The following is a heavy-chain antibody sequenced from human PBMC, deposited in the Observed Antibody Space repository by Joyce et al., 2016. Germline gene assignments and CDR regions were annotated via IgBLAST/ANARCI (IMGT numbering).Heavy chain of an antibody. CDR3: ARPPWKLRPTCPFDF. D-gene: IGHD3-16*01. V-gene: IGHV4-39*01. J-gene: IGHJ3*01. CDR2: IHYSGYT. CDR1: GGTISSGRYY. Sequence: QLHLQEPGPGLVKSSETLSLTCTVSGGTISSGRYYWGWIRQTPGKRLEWIGSIHYSGYTYYNPSRQSRVTISDNTTKNQFSQMLSSVTATDTALYYSARPPWKLRPTCPFDFWGQGTMVTVSS.